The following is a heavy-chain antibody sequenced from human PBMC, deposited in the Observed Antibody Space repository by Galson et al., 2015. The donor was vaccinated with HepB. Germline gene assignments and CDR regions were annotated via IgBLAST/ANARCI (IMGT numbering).Heavy chain of an antibody. CDR2: ISGSGGST. CDR1: GFTFRSYA. D-gene: IGHD3-22*01. Sequence: SLRLSCAASGFTFRSYAMSWVRQAPGNGLEWVSVISGSGGSTFYADSVKGRFTISRDNSKNTLYLQMNSLRAEDTAVYYCAKPSPYYYDSSGYHYYYGVDVWGQGTTVTVSS. J-gene: IGHJ6*02. V-gene: IGHV3-23*01. CDR3: AKPSPYYYDSSGYHYYYGVDV.